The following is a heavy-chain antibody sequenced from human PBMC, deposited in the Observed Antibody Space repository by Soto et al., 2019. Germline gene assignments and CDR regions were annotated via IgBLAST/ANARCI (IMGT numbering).Heavy chain of an antibody. Sequence: EVQLVESGGGLVQPGESLRLSCAASGYTFSPFWMHWVRQAPGKGLVWVSHINSDGSTIIYADSVKGRFTISRDNAKNTFFLQMNSLKAEDTAVYYCVRDRGYPDSFDVWGRGTMVTVSS. V-gene: IGHV3-74*01. CDR1: GYTFSPFW. CDR2: INSDGSTI. D-gene: IGHD3-10*01. J-gene: IGHJ3*01. CDR3: VRDRGYPDSFDV.